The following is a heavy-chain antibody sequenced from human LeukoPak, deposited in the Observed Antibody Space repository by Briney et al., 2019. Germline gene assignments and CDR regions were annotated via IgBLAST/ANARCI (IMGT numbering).Heavy chain of an antibody. V-gene: IGHV3-30*02. Sequence: PGGSLRLSCAASGFTLSSYGMHWVRQAPGRGLEWVAYIRYDGSNKYYADSVKGRYTISRDNSKNTLYLQMNNLRAEDTAVFYCAKEPTSGWYDYFHHWGQGTLVSVSS. CDR1: GFTLSSYG. CDR3: AKEPTSGWYDYFHH. D-gene: IGHD6-19*01. J-gene: IGHJ1*01. CDR2: IRYDGSNK.